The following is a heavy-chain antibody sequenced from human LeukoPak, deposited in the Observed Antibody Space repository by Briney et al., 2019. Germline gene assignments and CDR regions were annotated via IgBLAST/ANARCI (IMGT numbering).Heavy chain of an antibody. V-gene: IGHV3-48*01. D-gene: IGHD2-21*01. CDR2: ITGSGDMT. CDR1: GFTFSNYG. CDR3: ARENVVGTGGFDY. J-gene: IGHJ4*02. Sequence: GGSLRLSCAASGFTFSNYGINWARQAPGKGLEWLSHITGSGDMTHYANSVKGRFTISRDNAKSSLFLQMNSLRAEDTAVYYCARENVVGTGGFDYWGQGTLVTVSS.